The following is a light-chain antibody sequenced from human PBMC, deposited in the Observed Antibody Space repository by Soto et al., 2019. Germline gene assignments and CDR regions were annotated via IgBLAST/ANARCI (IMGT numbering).Light chain of an antibody. CDR3: QSYDSSLSGYV. V-gene: IGLV1-40*01. CDR1: SSNIGAGYD. Sequence: QSVLTQPPSVSGAPGQRVTISCTGSSSNIGAGYDVHWYQQLPGTAPKLLIYGNSNRPSGVPDRFSGSKSGTSASLAITGLQALDGAGYYLQSYDSSLSGYVFGTGTKVTVL. J-gene: IGLJ1*01. CDR2: GNS.